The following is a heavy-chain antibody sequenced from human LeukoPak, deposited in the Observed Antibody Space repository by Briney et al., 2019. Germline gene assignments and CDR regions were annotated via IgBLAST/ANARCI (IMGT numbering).Heavy chain of an antibody. D-gene: IGHD4-17*01. Sequence: SVKVSCKASGGTFSSYAISWVRQAPGQGLEWMGRIIPILGIANYAQKLQGRVTMTTDTSTRTAYMELRSLRSDDTAVYYCARDEDYGDRLSPFDIWGQGTMVTVSS. J-gene: IGHJ3*02. CDR3: ARDEDYGDRLSPFDI. V-gene: IGHV1-69*04. CDR1: GGTFSSYA. CDR2: IIPILGIA.